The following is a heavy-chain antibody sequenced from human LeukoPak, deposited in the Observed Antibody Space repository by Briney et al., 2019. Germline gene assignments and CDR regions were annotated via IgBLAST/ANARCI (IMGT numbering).Heavy chain of an antibody. CDR3: ASRPYDFWSGYPTYYFDY. J-gene: IGHJ4*02. CDR1: GGTFSSYA. CDR2: IIPIFGTA. V-gene: IGHV1-69*01. Sequence: SVKVSCKASGGTFSSYAISWVRQAPGQGLEWMGGIIPIFGTANYAQKFQGRVTITADESTSTAYMELSSLRSEDTAVYYCASRPYDFWSGYPTYYFDYWGQGTLVTVSS. D-gene: IGHD3-3*01.